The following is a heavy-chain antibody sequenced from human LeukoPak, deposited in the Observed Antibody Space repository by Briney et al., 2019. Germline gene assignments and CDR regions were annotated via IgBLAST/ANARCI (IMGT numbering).Heavy chain of an antibody. CDR2: ISGDGGST. D-gene: IGHD2-2*01. Sequence: QPGGSLRLSCAASGFTFDDYAMHWVRQAPGKGLEWVSLISGDGGSTYYADSVKGRFTISRDNSKNSLYLQMNSLRTEDTALYYCAKDMGCSSTSCLIDYWGQGTLATVSS. CDR1: GFTFDDYA. J-gene: IGHJ4*02. V-gene: IGHV3-43*02. CDR3: AKDMGCSSTSCLIDY.